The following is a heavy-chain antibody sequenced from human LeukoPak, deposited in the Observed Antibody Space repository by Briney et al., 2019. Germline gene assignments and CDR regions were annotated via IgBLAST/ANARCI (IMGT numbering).Heavy chain of an antibody. CDR2: IRTKADGGPS. CDR1: GFTFVDFG. V-gene: IGHV3-49*04. Sequence: GGPLRLSCTTSGFTFVDFGMSWVRQAPGKGLEWVSIIRTKADGGPSQHAASVKCRFIILTDDSKSIAYLQINSLKTENTAVYYCTASGDLFAWWGQGALVTVSS. CDR3: TASGDLFAW. D-gene: IGHD3-9*01. J-gene: IGHJ4*02.